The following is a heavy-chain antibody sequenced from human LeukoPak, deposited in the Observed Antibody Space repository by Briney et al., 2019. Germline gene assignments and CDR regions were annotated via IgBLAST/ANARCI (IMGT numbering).Heavy chain of an antibody. CDR3: ARLSPGRQQPEDV. V-gene: IGHV5-51*01. CDR2: IYTGDSDT. CDR1: GSRFTSYW. Sequence: RRGESLQISCQGSGSRFTSYWIGWVRQLPGKGLEWMGIIYTGDSDTTYSPSSQGQVTISADESISTAYLQWSSPKASDTAMYYCARLSPGRQQPEDVWGKGTTVTVSS. D-gene: IGHD6-13*01. J-gene: IGHJ6*04.